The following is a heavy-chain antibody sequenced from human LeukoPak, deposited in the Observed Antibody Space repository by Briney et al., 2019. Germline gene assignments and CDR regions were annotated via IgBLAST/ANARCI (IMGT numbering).Heavy chain of an antibody. CDR3: AKSSKTSIAAARLQGDDAFDI. V-gene: IGHV3-23*01. J-gene: IGHJ3*02. CDR1: GFTFSNYA. D-gene: IGHD6-13*01. Sequence: QPGGSLRLSCAASGFTFSNYAMSWVRQAPGRGLEWVLSISGSGGSTYYADSVKGRFTISRDNSKNTLYLQMNSLRAEDTAVYYCAKSSKTSIAAARLQGDDAFDIWGQGTMVTVSS. CDR2: ISGSGGST.